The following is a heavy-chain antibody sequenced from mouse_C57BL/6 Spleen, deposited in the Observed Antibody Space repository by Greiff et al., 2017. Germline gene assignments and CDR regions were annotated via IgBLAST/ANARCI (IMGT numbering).Heavy chain of an antibody. D-gene: IGHD3-2*02. CDR2: IYPRSGNT. V-gene: IGHV1-81*01. J-gene: IGHJ2*01. CDR1: GYTFTSYG. CDR3: ARRTDSSGYVPYFDY. Sequence: VQLQQSGAELARPGASVKLSCKASGYTFTSYGISWVKQRTGQGLEWIGEIYPRSGNTYYNEKFKGKATLTADKSSSTAYMELRSLTSEDSAVYFCARRTDSSGYVPYFDYWGQGTTLTVSS.